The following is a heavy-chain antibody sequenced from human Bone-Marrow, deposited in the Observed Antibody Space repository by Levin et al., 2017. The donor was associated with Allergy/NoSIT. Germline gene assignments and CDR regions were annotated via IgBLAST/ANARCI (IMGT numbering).Heavy chain of an antibody. CDR1: GFKFNTYA. CDR2: ISFDGSYI. V-gene: IGHV3-30*18. CDR3: AKDGGGLLWVGEILDAFDV. D-gene: IGHD3-10*01. Sequence: PGESLKISCEASGFKFNTYAMHWVRQAPGKGLEWLAVISFDGSYIYYEDSVKGRFTITRDNSKNTLYLQMNSLGGEDTAVYYCAKDGGGLLWVGEILDAFDVWGQGTLVTVS. J-gene: IGHJ3*01.